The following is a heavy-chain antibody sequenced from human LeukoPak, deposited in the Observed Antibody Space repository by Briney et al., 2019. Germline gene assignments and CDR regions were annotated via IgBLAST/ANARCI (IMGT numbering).Heavy chain of an antibody. CDR2: IYTSGST. Sequence: KSSETLSLTCTVSVGSISGYYWSWIRQPARKGLEWIGRIYTSGSTNYNPSLKTRVTMSVDTSKNHFSLKLSSVTAADTAVYYCARDKDYYFDYWGQGTLVTVSS. V-gene: IGHV4-4*07. CDR3: ARDKDYYFDY. D-gene: IGHD3/OR15-3a*01. CDR1: VGSISGYY. J-gene: IGHJ4*02.